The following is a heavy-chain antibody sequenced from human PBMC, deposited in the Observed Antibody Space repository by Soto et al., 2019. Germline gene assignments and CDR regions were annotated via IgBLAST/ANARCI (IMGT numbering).Heavy chain of an antibody. Sequence: PGGSLRLSCAASGFTFSSYAMIWVRQAPGKGLEWVSAISGSGGSTYYADSVKGRFTISRDNSKNTLYLQMNSLRAEDTAVYYCAKDPKAPYYFDYWGQGTLVTVSS. CDR1: GFTFSSYA. V-gene: IGHV3-23*01. CDR2: ISGSGGST. J-gene: IGHJ4*02. CDR3: AKDPKAPYYFDY.